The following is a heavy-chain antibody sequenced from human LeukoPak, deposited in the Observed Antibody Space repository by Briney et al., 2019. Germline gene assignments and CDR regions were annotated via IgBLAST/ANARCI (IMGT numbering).Heavy chain of an antibody. J-gene: IGHJ4*02. Sequence: SETLSLTCAVYGGSFSGYYWSWIRQPPGRGLEWIGEINHSGSTNYNPSLKSRVTISVDTSKNQFSLKLSSVTAADTAVYYCARAVRTVGIDYWGQGTLVTVSS. CDR3: ARAVRTVGIDY. V-gene: IGHV4-34*01. D-gene: IGHD4-11*01. CDR2: INHSGST. CDR1: GGSFSGYY.